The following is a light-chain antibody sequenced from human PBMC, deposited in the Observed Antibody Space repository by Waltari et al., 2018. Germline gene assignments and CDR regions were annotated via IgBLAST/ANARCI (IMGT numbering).Light chain of an antibody. CDR3: QQTSSAPFT. J-gene: IGKJ5*01. CDR1: QPIVRY. CDR2: AAS. Sequence: DIQMTQSPSSLSASVRDRVTITCRASQPIVRYLNWYQQKPGKAPKLLIYAASTLQRGVPSRFSGSGSGTDFTLAINSVQPDDFATYFCQQTSSAPFTFGRGTRLDFK. V-gene: IGKV1-39*01.